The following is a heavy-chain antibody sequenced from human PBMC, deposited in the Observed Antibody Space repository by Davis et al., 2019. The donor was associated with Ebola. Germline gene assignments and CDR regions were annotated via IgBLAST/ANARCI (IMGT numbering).Heavy chain of an antibody. CDR3: VQGTTSCHV. Sequence: PGGSLRLSCAASGFIFSRYAMHWVRQAPGKGLEWLAVISYDGSNEYYADSVKGRFTISRDNSNNMLYLQMNNLRVEDTALYYCVQGTTSCHVWGQGTLVTVSS. CDR1: GFIFSRYA. V-gene: IGHV3-30-3*01. CDR2: ISYDGSNE. J-gene: IGHJ4*02. D-gene: IGHD2-2*01.